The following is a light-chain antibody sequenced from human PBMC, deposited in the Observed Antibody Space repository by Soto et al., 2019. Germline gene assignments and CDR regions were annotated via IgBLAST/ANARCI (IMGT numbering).Light chain of an antibody. CDR1: HSVSSNY. Sequence: DIVFTQSPGSLSLSPGDRATLSCRASHSVSSNYLAWYQQKPGQAPRLLIYGASNRATGIPDRFSGSGSGTDFTLTISRLEPEDFAVYYCQQYGSSGTFGQGTKVDIK. CDR3: QQYGSSGT. V-gene: IGKV3-20*01. J-gene: IGKJ1*01. CDR2: GAS.